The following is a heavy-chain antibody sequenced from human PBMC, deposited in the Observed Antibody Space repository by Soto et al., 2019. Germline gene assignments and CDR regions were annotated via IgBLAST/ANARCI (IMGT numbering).Heavy chain of an antibody. V-gene: IGHV4-39*01. Sequence: PSETLSLTCTVSGGSISSSSYYWGWIRQPPGKGLEWIGSIYYSGSTYYNPSLKSRVTISVDTSKNQFSLKLSSVTAADTAVYYCARHKSQHPYCSGGSCYSFTWFDPWGQGTLVTVSS. D-gene: IGHD2-15*01. J-gene: IGHJ5*02. CDR1: GGSISSSSYY. CDR2: IYYSGST. CDR3: ARHKSQHPYCSGGSCYSFTWFDP.